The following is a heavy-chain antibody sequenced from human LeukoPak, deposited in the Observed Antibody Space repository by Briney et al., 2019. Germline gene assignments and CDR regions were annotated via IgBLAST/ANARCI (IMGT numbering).Heavy chain of an antibody. CDR3: ARISGYRDNYYYYYMDV. D-gene: IGHD3-22*01. V-gene: IGHV5-51*01. Sequence: GESLKISCKGSGYSFTSYWIGWVRQMPGKGLEWMGIIYPSDSDTRYSPSFQGQVTMSVDKSISTAYLQWSSLRASDTAMYYCARISGYRDNYYYYYMDVWGQGTTVTVSS. J-gene: IGHJ6*03. CDR1: GYSFTSYW. CDR2: IYPSDSDT.